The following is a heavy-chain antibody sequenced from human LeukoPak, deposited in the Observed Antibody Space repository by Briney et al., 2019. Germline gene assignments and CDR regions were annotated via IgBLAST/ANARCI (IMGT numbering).Heavy chain of an antibody. CDR1: GGSISSSSYY. CDR3: ARDVWFDP. Sequence: PSETLSLTCTVSGGSISSSSYYWGWIRQPPGKELEWIGSIYYSGSTYYNPSLKSRVTISVDTSKNQFSLKLSSVTAADTAVYYCARDVWFDPWGQGTLVTVSS. CDR2: IYYSGST. J-gene: IGHJ5*02. V-gene: IGHV4-39*02.